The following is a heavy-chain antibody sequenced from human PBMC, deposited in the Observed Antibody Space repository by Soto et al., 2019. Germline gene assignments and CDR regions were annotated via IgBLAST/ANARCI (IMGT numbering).Heavy chain of an antibody. J-gene: IGHJ3*02. CDR1: GYTFTSYY. CDR3: ARGTSGWADAFDI. Sequence: QVQLVQSGAEVKKPGASVKVSCKASGYTFTSYYMHWVRQAPGQGLEWMGIINPSGGSTSYAQKFHVRVTMTRDTSTSTVYMELSSLRSEDTAVYYCARGTSGWADAFDIWGQGTMVTVSS. D-gene: IGHD6-19*01. V-gene: IGHV1-46*03. CDR2: INPSGGST.